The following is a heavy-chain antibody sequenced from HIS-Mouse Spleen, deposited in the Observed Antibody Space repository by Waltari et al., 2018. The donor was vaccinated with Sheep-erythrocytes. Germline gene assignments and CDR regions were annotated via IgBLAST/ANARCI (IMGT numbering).Heavy chain of an antibody. CDR2: VSAYNGNT. Sequence: QVQLVQSGAEVKKPGASVKVSCKASGYTFTSYGISWVRQAPGKGLEWMGWVSAYNGNTNSAPKPQARGTKTTDTSTSTAYMELRSLRSDDTAVYYCARFYGDFTRAFDIWGQGTMVTVSS. D-gene: IGHD4-17*01. J-gene: IGHJ3*02. V-gene: IGHV1-18*01. CDR3: ARFYGDFTRAFDI. CDR1: GYTFTSYG.